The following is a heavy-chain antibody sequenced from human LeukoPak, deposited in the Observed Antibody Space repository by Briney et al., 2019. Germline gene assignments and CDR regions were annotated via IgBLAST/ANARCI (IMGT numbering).Heavy chain of an antibody. CDR3: ARGYLGGN. J-gene: IGHJ4*02. CDR2: INHSGST. Sequence: PSETLSLTCAVYGGSFSGYYWSWIRQPPGKGLEWIGEINHSGSTNYNPSLKSRVTISVDTSKNQFSLKLSSVAAADTAVYYCARGYLGGNWGQGTLVTVSS. CDR1: GGSFSGYY. V-gene: IGHV4-34*01. D-gene: IGHD3-16*01.